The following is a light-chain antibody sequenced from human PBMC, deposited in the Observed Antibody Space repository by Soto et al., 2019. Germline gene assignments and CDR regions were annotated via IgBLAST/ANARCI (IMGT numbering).Light chain of an antibody. V-gene: IGKV1-5*03. CDR3: QQYHNYAYT. J-gene: IGKJ1*01. CDR1: QSISNS. CDR2: KAS. Sequence: DIQMTQSPSTLSASVGDRVTITCRASQSISNSLAWYQQKPGKAPKLLIYKASNLEGGVPSRFSGSGSGTEFTLTISGLRPDDFATYYCQQYHNYAYTFGQGTKVDIK.